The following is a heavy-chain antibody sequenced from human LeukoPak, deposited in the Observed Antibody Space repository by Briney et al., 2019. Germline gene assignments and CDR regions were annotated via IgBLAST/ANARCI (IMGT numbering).Heavy chain of an antibody. CDR2: ISYDGSNK. CDR3: ARAPPPHYDFWSGNYYYGMDV. J-gene: IGHJ6*02. D-gene: IGHD3-3*01. CDR1: GFTFSSYG. Sequence: GGSLRLSCAASGFTFSSYGMHWVRQAPGKGLEWVAVISYDGSNKYYADSVKGRFTISRDNSKNTLYLQMNSLRAEDTAVYYCARAPPPHYDFWSGNYYYGMDVWGQGTTVTVSS. V-gene: IGHV3-30*03.